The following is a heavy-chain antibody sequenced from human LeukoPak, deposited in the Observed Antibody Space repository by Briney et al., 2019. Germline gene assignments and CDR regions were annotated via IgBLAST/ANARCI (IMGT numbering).Heavy chain of an antibody. J-gene: IGHJ4*02. CDR1: GFTVSSKY. Sequence: GGSLRLSYAASGFTVSSKYMSWVRQAPGKGLEWVSVIYIDGGTHYADSVKGRFTISRDNSKNTLLLQMNSLRAEDTAVYYCARGHYSNRLGGQGTLVTVSS. V-gene: IGHV3-66*01. D-gene: IGHD2-2*01. CDR3: ARGHYSNRL. CDR2: IYIDGGT.